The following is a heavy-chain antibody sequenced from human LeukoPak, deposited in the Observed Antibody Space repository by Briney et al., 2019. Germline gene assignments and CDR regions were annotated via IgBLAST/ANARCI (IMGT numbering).Heavy chain of an antibody. V-gene: IGHV3-23*01. CDR2: ISGGGVST. CDR1: GFTFISYA. J-gene: IGHJ4*02. D-gene: IGHD4-17*01. Sequence: GGSLRLSCAASGFTFISYAMNWVRQAPGKGLEWVSAISGGGVSTYYADSVKGRFTIFRDNSKDTLYLQINSLRAEDTAVYYCAKELEATVSFYFDYWGRGTLVTVSS. CDR3: AKELEATVSFYFDY.